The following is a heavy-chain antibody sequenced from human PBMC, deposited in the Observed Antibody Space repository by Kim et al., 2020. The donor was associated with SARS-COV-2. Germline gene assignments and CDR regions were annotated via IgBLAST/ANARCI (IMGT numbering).Heavy chain of an antibody. Sequence: HYIPSFQGHVTISADKSISTAYLQWSSLKASDTAMYYCATEMATITFFDYWGQGTLVTVSS. D-gene: IGHD5-12*01. V-gene: IGHV5-10-1*01. CDR3: ATEMATITFFDY. J-gene: IGHJ4*02.